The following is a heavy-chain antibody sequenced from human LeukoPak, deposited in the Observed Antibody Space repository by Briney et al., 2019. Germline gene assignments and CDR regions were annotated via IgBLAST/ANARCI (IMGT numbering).Heavy chain of an antibody. CDR3: AKDLKKDIVPAAINWFDP. Sequence: GGSLRLSCAASGFNFSSYWMSWVRQAPGKGLEWVANIKQDGSKEYYVDSVKGRFTISRDNSKNTLYLQMNSLRAEDTAVHYCAKDLKKDIVPAAINWFDPWGQGTLVTVSS. CDR1: GFNFSSYW. V-gene: IGHV3-7*03. D-gene: IGHD2-2*01. CDR2: IKQDGSKE. J-gene: IGHJ5*02.